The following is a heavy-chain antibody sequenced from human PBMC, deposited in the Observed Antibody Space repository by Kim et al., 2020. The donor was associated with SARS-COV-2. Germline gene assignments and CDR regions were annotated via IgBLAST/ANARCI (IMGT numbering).Heavy chain of an antibody. D-gene: IGHD6-13*01. CDR2: ISSSSSYI. Sequence: GGSLRLSCAASGFTFGSYSMNWVRQAPGKGLEWVSSISSSSSYIYYADSVKGRFTISRDNAKNSLYLQMNSLRAEDTAVYYCASPDNTGYSSSWLANGMDVWGQGTTVTVSS. J-gene: IGHJ6*02. V-gene: IGHV3-21*01. CDR1: GFTFGSYS. CDR3: ASPDNTGYSSSWLANGMDV.